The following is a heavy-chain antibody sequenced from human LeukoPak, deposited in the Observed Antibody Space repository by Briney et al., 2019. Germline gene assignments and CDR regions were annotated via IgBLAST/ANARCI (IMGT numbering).Heavy chain of an antibody. V-gene: IGHV3-74*01. CDR3: ARDRVQYCSGGRCYSSDY. J-gene: IGHJ4*02. D-gene: IGHD2-15*01. CDR2: INSDGSST. CDR1: GFTFSSYW. Sequence: PGGSLRLSCAASGFTFSSYWMHWVRQAPGKGLVWVSRINSDGSSTSYADSVKGRFTISRDNAKNTLYLQMNSLRAEDTAVYYCARDRVQYCSGGRCYSSDYWGQGTLVTVSS.